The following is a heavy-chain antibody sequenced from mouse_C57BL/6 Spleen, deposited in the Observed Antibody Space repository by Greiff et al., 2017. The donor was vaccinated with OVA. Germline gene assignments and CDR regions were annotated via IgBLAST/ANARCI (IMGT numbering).Heavy chain of an antibody. Sequence: EVKLMESGPELVKPGASVKISCKASGYSFTDYNMNWVKQSTGQSLEWIGVINPNYGTTSYNQKFKGKATLTVDQSSSTAYMQLNSLTSEDSAVYYCARPFYEGFDYWGQGTTLTVSS. J-gene: IGHJ2*01. V-gene: IGHV1-39*01. D-gene: IGHD2-3*01. CDR2: INPNYGTT. CDR1: GYSFTDYN. CDR3: ARPFYEGFDY.